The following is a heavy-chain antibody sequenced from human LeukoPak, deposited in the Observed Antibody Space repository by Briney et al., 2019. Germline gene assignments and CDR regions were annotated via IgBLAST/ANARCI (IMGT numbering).Heavy chain of an antibody. Sequence: PGRSLRLSCAASGFTFDDYAMHWVRQAPGKGLEWVSGISWNSGSIGYADSVKGRFTISRDNAKNSLYLQMNSLRAGDTALYYCAKGDQYYDFWSGYYSYYYYGMDVWGQGTTVTVSS. CDR2: ISWNSGSI. CDR1: GFTFDDYA. CDR3: AKGDQYYDFWSGYYSYYYYGMDV. V-gene: IGHV3-9*01. J-gene: IGHJ6*02. D-gene: IGHD3-3*01.